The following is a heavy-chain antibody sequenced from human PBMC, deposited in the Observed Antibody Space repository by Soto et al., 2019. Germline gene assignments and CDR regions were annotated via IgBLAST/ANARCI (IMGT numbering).Heavy chain of an antibody. CDR3: ARRYFYGSGKYGVDL. Sequence: SETLSLTCTVSGGSISSSSYYWGWIRQPPGKGLEWIGTISYTGNTFYNPSLNSRVTISVDTSKNQFSLKLSSVTAADTAVYYCARRYFYGSGKYGVDLWGQGPMVTVSS. CDR2: ISYTGNT. V-gene: IGHV4-39*01. D-gene: IGHD3-10*01. CDR1: GGSISSSSYY. J-gene: IGHJ6*01.